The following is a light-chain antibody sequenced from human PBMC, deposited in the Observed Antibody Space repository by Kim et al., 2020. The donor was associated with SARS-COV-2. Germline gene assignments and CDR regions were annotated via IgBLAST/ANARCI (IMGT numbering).Light chain of an antibody. Sequence: ATINCKSSQSVLYSSNNKTYLACYQQKPGQPPELLIYWPSTRESGVPDRFSGSGSGTNFTLTISSLQAADVAVYYCQQYYSTPPYTFGQGTKLEI. J-gene: IGKJ2*01. CDR1: QSVLYSSNNKTY. CDR2: WPS. CDR3: QQYYSTPPYT. V-gene: IGKV4-1*01.